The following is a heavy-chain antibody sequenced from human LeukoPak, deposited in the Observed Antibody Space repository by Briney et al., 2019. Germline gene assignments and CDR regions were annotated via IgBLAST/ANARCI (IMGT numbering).Heavy chain of an antibody. Sequence: SETLSLTCTVSGGSISSGGYYWSWIRQHPGKGLEWIGYIYYSGSTNYNPSLKSRVTISVDTSKNQFSLKLSSVTAADTAVYYCARGGWNDARDAFDIWGQGTMVTVSS. J-gene: IGHJ3*02. V-gene: IGHV4-61*08. CDR1: GGSISSGGYY. CDR3: ARGGWNDARDAFDI. CDR2: IYYSGST. D-gene: IGHD1-1*01.